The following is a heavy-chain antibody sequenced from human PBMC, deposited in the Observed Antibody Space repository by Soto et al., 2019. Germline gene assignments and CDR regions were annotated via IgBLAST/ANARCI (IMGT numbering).Heavy chain of an antibody. Sequence: EVQLVESGGGLVQPGGSLRLSCAASGFTFSGYWMSWVRQAPGKGLEWVANINQDGGEKYYVDSVKGRFTISRDNAKNSLYLQMNSLRDDDTAVYYCARDFIIVRGVINYWGQGTLVTVSS. J-gene: IGHJ4*02. V-gene: IGHV3-7*05. CDR1: GFTFSGYW. D-gene: IGHD3-10*01. CDR2: INQDGGEK. CDR3: ARDFIIVRGVINY.